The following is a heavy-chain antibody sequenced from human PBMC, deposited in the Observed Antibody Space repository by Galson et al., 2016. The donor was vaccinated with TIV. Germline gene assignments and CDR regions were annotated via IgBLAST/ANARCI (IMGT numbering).Heavy chain of an antibody. CDR3: AWGEGDLKEWLSRPLES. J-gene: IGHJ4*02. CDR1: GATFSDYA. V-gene: IGHV1-69*06. D-gene: IGHD3-3*01. Sequence: SVKVSCKASGATFSDYAISWVRQARGQGLEWMGGILPNVVTVHYAQNFRGRVTMTADKYTSTAYMQLSRLKSEDTDVYYCAWGEGDLKEWLSRPLESWGQGTLVVVSS. CDR2: ILPNVVTV.